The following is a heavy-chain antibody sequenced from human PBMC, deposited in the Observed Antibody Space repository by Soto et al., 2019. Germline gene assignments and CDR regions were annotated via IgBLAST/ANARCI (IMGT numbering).Heavy chain of an antibody. CDR2: ISGSGGST. CDR3: AKDPGITIFGVVIIRPTVFDY. CDR1: GFTFSSYA. V-gene: IGHV3-23*01. J-gene: IGHJ4*02. D-gene: IGHD3-3*01. Sequence: GGSLRLSCAASGFTFSSYAMSWVRQAPGKGLEWVSAISGSGGSTYYADSVKGRFTISRDNSKNTLYLQMNSLRAEDTAVYYCAKDPGITIFGVVIIRPTVFDYWGQGTLVTVSS.